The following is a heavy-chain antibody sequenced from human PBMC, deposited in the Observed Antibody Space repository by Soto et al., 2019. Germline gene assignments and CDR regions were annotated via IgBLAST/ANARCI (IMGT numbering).Heavy chain of an antibody. D-gene: IGHD3-3*01. CDR2: ISYDGSNK. CDR3: ARDTDYDFWSGFRTWFDP. V-gene: IGHV3-30-3*01. Sequence: GGSLRRSCAASGCTLSSYAMHWVRQAPGKGLEWVAVISYDGSNKYYADSVKGRFTISRDNSKNTLYLQMNSLRAEDTAVYYCARDTDYDFWSGFRTWFDPWGQGTLVTVSS. CDR1: GCTLSSYA. J-gene: IGHJ5*02.